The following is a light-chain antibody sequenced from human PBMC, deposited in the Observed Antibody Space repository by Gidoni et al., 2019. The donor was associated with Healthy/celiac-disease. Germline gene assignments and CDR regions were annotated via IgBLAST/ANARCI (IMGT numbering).Light chain of an antibody. V-gene: IGKV2-28*01. CDR3: MQALQTPRT. CDR2: LGS. CDR1: QSLLHSNGYNY. Sequence: DIVMTQFPLSLPVTPGEPASISCRSSQSLLHSNGYNYLDWYLQKPGQSPQLLIYLGSNRASGVPDRFSGSGSCTDFTLKISKVEAEDVGVYYCMQALQTPRTFGPGTKVDIK. J-gene: IGKJ3*01.